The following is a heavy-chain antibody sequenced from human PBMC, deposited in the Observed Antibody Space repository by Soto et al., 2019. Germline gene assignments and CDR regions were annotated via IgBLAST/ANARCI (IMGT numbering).Heavy chain of an antibody. CDR2: IYDSVNT. CDR3: ARVDHRGYFAILTDY. Sequence: SETLSLTCTVSGDSLSSGGHYWSWIRQHTGKGLEWIGHIYDSVNTYYSPSLRSRVTISADMSKNQFSLNLRSVTAADTAVYYCARVDHRGYFAILTDYRAQGTLLTVSS. J-gene: IGHJ4*02. CDR1: GDSLSSGGHY. V-gene: IGHV4-31*03. D-gene: IGHD2-15*01.